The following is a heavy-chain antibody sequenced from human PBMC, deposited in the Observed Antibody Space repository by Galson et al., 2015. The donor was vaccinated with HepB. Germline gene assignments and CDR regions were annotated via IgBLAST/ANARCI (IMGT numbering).Heavy chain of an antibody. D-gene: IGHD3-22*01. CDR2: IIPIFGTA. V-gene: IGHV1-69*06. CDR3: ARQNYYDSSGPLDY. Sequence: SVKVSCKASGGTFSSYAISWVRQAPGQGLEWMGRIIPIFGTANYAQKFQGRVTITADKSTSTAYMELSSLRSEDTAVYYCARQNYYDSSGPLDYWGQGTLVTVSS. J-gene: IGHJ4*02. CDR1: GGTFSSYA.